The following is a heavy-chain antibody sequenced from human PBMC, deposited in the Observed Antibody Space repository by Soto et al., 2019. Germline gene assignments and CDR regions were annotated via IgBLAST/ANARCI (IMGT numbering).Heavy chain of an antibody. CDR2: FDPEDGET. V-gene: IGHV1-24*01. J-gene: IGHJ6*02. CDR3: ATANSRCGGDCYFGGAHRNYGMDV. D-gene: IGHD2-21*02. Sequence: ASVKVSCKVSGYTLTELSMHWVRQAPGKGLEWMGGFDPEDGETIYAQKFQGRVTMTEDTSTDTAYMELSSLRSEDTAVYYCATANSRCGGDCYFGGAHRNYGMDVWGQGTTVTVSS. CDR1: GYTLTELS.